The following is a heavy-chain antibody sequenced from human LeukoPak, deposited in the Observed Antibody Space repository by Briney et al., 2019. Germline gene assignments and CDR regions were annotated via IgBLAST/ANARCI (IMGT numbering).Heavy chain of an antibody. CDR2: INPYSGAT. CDR1: GYTSSDFY. CDR3: ATSTVTHTRDP. Sequence: ASVEVSCQASGYTSSDFYCNWVRQTPGQGLKWMGWINPYSGATISAQNFQGRVTLTWDASIGTAYMELSRLRSDDTAVYYCATSTVTHTRDPWGQGTLVTVSS. V-gene: IGHV1-2*02. D-gene: IGHD1-1*01. J-gene: IGHJ5*02.